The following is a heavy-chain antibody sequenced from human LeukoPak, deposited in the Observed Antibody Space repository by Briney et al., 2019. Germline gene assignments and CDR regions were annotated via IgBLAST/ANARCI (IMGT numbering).Heavy chain of an antibody. J-gene: IGHJ4*02. Sequence: WGSLRLSCAASGFTFSSYSMNWVRQAPGKGLEWVSSISSSSSYIYYADSVKGRFTISRDNAKNSLYLQMNSLRAEDTALYYCARVGWSTESYYFDYWGQGTLVTVSS. CDR3: ARVGWSTESYYFDY. CDR2: ISSSSSYI. D-gene: IGHD2-15*01. CDR1: GFTFSSYS. V-gene: IGHV3-21*04.